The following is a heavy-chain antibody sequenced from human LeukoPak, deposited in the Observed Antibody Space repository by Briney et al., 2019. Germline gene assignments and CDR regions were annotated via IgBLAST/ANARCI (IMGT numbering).Heavy chain of an antibody. D-gene: IGHD6-13*01. Sequence: PGGSLRLSCAASGFSVSSNYMSWVRQAPGKGLEWVSIIYTGDTTLTANSVKGRFTISRDNSNNTLYLQMNSLRAEDTAVYYCARDMGKQQLVLRYWGQGTLVTVSS. CDR3: ARDMGKQQLVLRY. CDR1: GFSVSSNY. V-gene: IGHV3-66*01. CDR2: IYTGDTT. J-gene: IGHJ4*02.